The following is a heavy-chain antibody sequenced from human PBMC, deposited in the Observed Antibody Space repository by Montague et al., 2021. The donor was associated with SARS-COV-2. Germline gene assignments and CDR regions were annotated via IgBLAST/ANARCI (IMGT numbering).Heavy chain of an antibody. CDR2: XXWXXXK. Sequence: PALVKPTQTLTLICTFSGFSLSTSGMCVSWIRQPPGKALEWLAXXXWXXXKYXSTSLKTRLTISKDNSKNPVVLTMTNMDPVDTATYYCARGVRGVTDFDYWGQGTLVTVSS. V-gene: IGHV2-70*01. CDR3: ARGVRGVTDFDY. D-gene: IGHD3-10*01. J-gene: IGHJ4*02. CDR1: GFSLSTSGMC.